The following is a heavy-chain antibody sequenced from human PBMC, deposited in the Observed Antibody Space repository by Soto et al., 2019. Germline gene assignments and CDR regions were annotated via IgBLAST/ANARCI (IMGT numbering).Heavy chain of an antibody. CDR3: XXXXXXXYYVY. V-gene: IGHV3-64*07. Sequence: EVQLVESGGGLVQPGGSLRLSCVVSGLTFSSYAMHWVRQTPGKRLEYVSSISSNGVNTYYAESVKGRFTISRDNSKXXXXXXXXXXXXXXXXXXXXXXXXXXXYYVYWGQGTLVTVSS. CDR2: ISSNGVNT. D-gene: IGHD3-16*01. J-gene: IGHJ4*02. CDR1: GLTFSSYA.